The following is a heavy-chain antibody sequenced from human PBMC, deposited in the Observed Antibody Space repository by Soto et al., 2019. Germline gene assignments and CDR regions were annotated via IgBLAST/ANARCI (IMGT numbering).Heavy chain of an antibody. V-gene: IGHV3-30-3*01. D-gene: IGHD2-8*01. CDR3: ASDIVLMVYAIKPDAVFDI. Sequence: QVQLVESGGGVVQPGRSLRLSCAASGLTFSTYAMHWVRQAPGKGLEWVAVISYDGSNKYYADSVEGRFTISRDNSKNTLYLQMNNLRAEDTAVYYCASDIVLMVYAIKPDAVFDIWGQGTMVTVSS. J-gene: IGHJ3*02. CDR1: GLTFSTYA. CDR2: ISYDGSNK.